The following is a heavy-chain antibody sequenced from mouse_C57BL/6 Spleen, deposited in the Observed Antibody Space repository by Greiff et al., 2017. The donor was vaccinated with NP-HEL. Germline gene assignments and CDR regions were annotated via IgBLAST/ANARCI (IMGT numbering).Heavy chain of an antibody. CDR1: GFTFSSYA. CDR2: ISDGGSYT. Sequence: EVKLMESGGGLVKPGGSLKLSCAASGFTFSSYAMSWVRQTPEKRLEWVATISDGGSYTYYPDNVKGRFTISRDNAKNNLYLQMSHLKSEDPAMCFCARDLPYAMDYWGQETSDTVSS. J-gene: IGHJ4*01. V-gene: IGHV5-4*01. CDR3: ARDLPYAMDY.